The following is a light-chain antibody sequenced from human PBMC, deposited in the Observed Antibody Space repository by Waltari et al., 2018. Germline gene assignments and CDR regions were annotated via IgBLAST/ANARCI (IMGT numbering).Light chain of an antibody. CDR3: CSYTSIGPVL. CDR2: EVT. J-gene: IGLJ2*01. Sequence: QSALTQPASVSGSPGQSIAISCIGTSSDFGANNFLSWYQQHPGRAPKLMIHEVTKRPSGVSTRFSGSKSGNTASLTISGLQAEDEADYYCCSYTSIGPVLIGGGTKVTVL. CDR1: SSDFGANNF. V-gene: IGLV2-23*02.